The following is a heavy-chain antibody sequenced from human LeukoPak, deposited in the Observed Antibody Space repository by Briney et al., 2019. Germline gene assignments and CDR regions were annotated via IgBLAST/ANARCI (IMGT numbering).Heavy chain of an antibody. V-gene: IGHV3-21*01. J-gene: IGHJ3*02. CDR2: ISSSSSYI. Sequence: PGGSLRLSCAASGFTFSSYSMNWVRQAPGKGLEWVSSISSSSSYIYYADSVKGRFTISRDNAKNSRYLQMNSLRAEDTAVYYCARDNHHYYDSSGYYEADAFDIWGQGTMVTVSS. CDR3: ARDNHHYYDSSGYYEADAFDI. D-gene: IGHD3-22*01. CDR1: GFTFSSYS.